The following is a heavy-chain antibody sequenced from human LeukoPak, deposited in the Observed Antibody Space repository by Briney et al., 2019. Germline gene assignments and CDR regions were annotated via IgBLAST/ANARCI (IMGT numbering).Heavy chain of an antibody. Sequence: GGSLRLSCAASGFTFSRYEMNWVRQAPGKGLEWVSYISSSGSTIYYADSVKGRFTISRDNAKNSLYLQMNSLRAEDTAVYYCARGTYCGGDCYLPTAYFDYWGQGTLVTVSS. CDR3: ARGTYCGGDCYLPTAYFDY. D-gene: IGHD2-21*02. CDR1: GFTFSRYE. CDR2: ISSSGSTI. J-gene: IGHJ4*02. V-gene: IGHV3-48*03.